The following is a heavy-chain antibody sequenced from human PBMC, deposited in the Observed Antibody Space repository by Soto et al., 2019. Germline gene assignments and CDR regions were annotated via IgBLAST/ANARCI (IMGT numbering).Heavy chain of an antibody. CDR1: AGTFNRYA. D-gene: IGHD3-16*01. V-gene: IGHV1-69*01. Sequence: QAQLVQSGAEVKNPGSSVEVSCMSSAGTFNRYAINWVRQAPGHGLEWLGGLVPLFGTPNYAQKFQDRVTIAADESTNKTSMELRGLTSDDTAVYYCGRQKGDNPMVPFDDWGQGTLVTVSS. J-gene: IGHJ4*02. CDR2: LVPLFGTP. CDR3: GRQKGDNPMVPFDD.